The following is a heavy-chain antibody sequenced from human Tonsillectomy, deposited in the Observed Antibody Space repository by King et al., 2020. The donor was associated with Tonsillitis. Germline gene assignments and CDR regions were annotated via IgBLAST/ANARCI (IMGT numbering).Heavy chain of an antibody. CDR2: ISSSSRYT. V-gene: IGHV3-11*06. CDR3: ASHSSGYYYYFDY. Sequence: QVQLVESGGGLVKPGGSLRLSCAASGFTFSDYYMSWIRQAPGKGLEWFSYISSSSRYTNYADSVKGRFTISRDNAKNSLYLQMNSLRAEDTAVYYCASHSSGYYYYFDYWGQGTLVTVSS. J-gene: IGHJ4*02. D-gene: IGHD3-22*01. CDR1: GFTFSDYY.